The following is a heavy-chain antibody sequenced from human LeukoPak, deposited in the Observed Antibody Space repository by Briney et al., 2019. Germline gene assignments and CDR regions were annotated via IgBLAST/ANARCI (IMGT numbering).Heavy chain of an antibody. D-gene: IGHD2-2*01. CDR1: GYSFTSYW. Sequence: GESLKISCKGSGYSFTSYWIGWVRQMPGKGLEWMGITYPRNSDIRYSPSFQGQVTISADKSISTAYLQWSSLKASDTAMYYCARLDYCTGTSCYYFDYWGQGTLVTVSS. J-gene: IGHJ4*02. V-gene: IGHV5-51*01. CDR2: TYPRNSDI. CDR3: ARLDYCTGTSCYYFDY.